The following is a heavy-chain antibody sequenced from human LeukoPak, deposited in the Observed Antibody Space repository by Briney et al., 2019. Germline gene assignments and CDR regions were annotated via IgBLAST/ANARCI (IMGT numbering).Heavy chain of an antibody. CDR1: GGSITNYY. CDR2: IFTSGNT. Sequence: PSGTLSLTCTVSGGSITNYYWTWIRQPAGKGLEWIGRIFTSGNTNYNPSLKSRVTMSVDTSKNQFSLKLSSVTAADTAVYYCARDFTDSGSPLVYYYYYYMDVWGKGTTVTVSS. J-gene: IGHJ6*03. D-gene: IGHD1-26*01. V-gene: IGHV4-4*07. CDR3: ARDFTDSGSPLVYYYYYYMDV.